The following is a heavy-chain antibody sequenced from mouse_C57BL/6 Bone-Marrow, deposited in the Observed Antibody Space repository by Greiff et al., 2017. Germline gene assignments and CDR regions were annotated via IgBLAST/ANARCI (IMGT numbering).Heavy chain of an antibody. J-gene: IGHJ4*01. V-gene: IGHV1-69*01. CDR3: ARAGSIYYYAMDY. D-gene: IGHD2-10*02. CDR1: GYTFTSYW. CDR2: IDPSDSYT. Sequence: QVQLQQPGAELVMPGASVKLSCKASGYTFTSYWMHWVKQRPGQGLEWIGEIDPSDSYTNYNQKFKGQSTLTVDKSSSTAYMQLSSLTSEDSAVYYCARAGSIYYYAMDYWGQGTSVTGSS.